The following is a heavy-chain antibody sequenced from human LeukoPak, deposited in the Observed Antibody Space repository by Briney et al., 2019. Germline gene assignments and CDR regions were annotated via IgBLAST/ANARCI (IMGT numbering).Heavy chain of an antibody. CDR2: IYYSGST. CDR3: ARGHRHYDAFDI. J-gene: IGHJ3*02. V-gene: IGHV4-30-4*08. CDR1: GGSISSGDYY. Sequence: SETLSLTCTVSGGSISSGDYYWSWIRQPPGKGLEWIGYIYYSGSTYYNPSLKSRVTISVDTSKNQFSLKLSSVTAADTAVYYCARGHRHYDAFDIWGQGTMVTVSS.